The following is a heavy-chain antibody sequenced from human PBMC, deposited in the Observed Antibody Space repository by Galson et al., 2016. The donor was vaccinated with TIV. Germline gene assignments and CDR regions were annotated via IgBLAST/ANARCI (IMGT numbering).Heavy chain of an antibody. CDR1: GDSVSSNSAA. CDR3: AGATPSVFGIIMTLDS. J-gene: IGHJ4*02. CDR2: TFYRSKWYN. Sequence: CAISGDSVSSNSAAWNWLRQSPSRGLEWLGRTFYRSKWYNDYAPSVKSRITINPDTSKSQFSLQLNSVTPEDTAVYYCAGATPSVFGIIMTLDSWGQGTLVTVSS. D-gene: IGHD3-16*01. V-gene: IGHV6-1*01.